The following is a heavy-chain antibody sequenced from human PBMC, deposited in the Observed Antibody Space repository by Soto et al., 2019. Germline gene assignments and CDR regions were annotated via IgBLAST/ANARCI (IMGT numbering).Heavy chain of an antibody. CDR1: GYSISSSNW. V-gene: IGHV4-28*03. CDR3: ARVREPLTGGPWFDP. CDR2: IYYSGTT. D-gene: IGHD1-26*01. J-gene: IGHJ5*02. Sequence: SETLSLTCAVSGYSISSSNWWGWIRQPPGKGLEWIGYIYYSGTTYYNPSLKSRVTISVDTSKNQFSLKLSSVTAADTAVYYCARVREPLTGGPWFDPWGQGTLVTVSS.